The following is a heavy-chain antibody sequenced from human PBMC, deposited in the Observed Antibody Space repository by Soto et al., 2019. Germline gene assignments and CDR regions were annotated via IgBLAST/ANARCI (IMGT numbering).Heavy chain of an antibody. V-gene: IGHV3-30*18. J-gene: IGHJ4*02. CDR3: AKDLSQDGDYVFDH. CDR2: ISYDGSNK. D-gene: IGHD4-17*01. CDR1: GFTFSSYA. Sequence: QVQLVESGGGVVQPGRSLRLSCAASGFTFSSYAMHWVRQAPGKGLEWVAVISYDGSNKFYTDSVKGRLIISRDNSKNTLSLQMNSLRAEDTAVYYCAKDLSQDGDYVFDHWGQGTLVTVSS.